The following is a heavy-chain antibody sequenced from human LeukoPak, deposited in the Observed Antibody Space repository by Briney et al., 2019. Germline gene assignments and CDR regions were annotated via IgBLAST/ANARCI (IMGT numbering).Heavy chain of an antibody. V-gene: IGHV1-2*04. D-gene: IGHD2-2*01. CDR3: ARGRGYCSSTSCYHGGYYYYYYGMDV. CDR2: INPNSGGT. J-gene: IGHJ6*02. CDR1: GYTFTGYY. Sequence: ASVKVSCKASGYTFTGYYMHWVRQAPGQGREWMGWINPNSGGTNYAQKFQGWVTMTRDTSISTAYMELSRLRSDDTAVYYCARGRGYCSSTSCYHGGYYYYYYGMDVWGQGTTVTVSS.